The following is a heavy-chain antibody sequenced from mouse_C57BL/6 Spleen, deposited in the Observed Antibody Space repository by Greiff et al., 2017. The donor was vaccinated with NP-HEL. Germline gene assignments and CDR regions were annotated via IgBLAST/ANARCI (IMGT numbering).Heavy chain of an antibody. V-gene: IGHV1-26*01. J-gene: IGHJ3*01. CDR1: GYTFTDYY. CDR2: INPNNGGT. Sequence: EVQLQQSGPELVKPGASVKISCKASGYTFTDYYMNWVKQSPGKSLEWIGDINPNNGGTSYNQKFKGKATLTVDKSSSTAYMELRSLTSEDSAVYYCARGYYGSTFAYWGQGTLVTVSA. CDR3: ARGYYGSTFAY. D-gene: IGHD1-1*01.